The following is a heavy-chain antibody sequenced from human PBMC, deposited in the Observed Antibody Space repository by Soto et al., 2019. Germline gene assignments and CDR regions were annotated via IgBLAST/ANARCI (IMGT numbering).Heavy chain of an antibody. CDR3: ARIPYSSSWYGFDY. D-gene: IGHD6-13*01. CDR2: IYYSGST. J-gene: IGHJ4*02. CDR1: GGSISSGGYY. V-gene: IGHV4-31*03. Sequence: KTSETLSLTCTVSGGSISSGGYYWIWIRHHPGKGLEWIGYIYYSGSTYYNPSLKSRVTISVDTSKNQFSLKLSSVTAADTAVYYCARIPYSSSWYGFDYWGQGTLVTVSS.